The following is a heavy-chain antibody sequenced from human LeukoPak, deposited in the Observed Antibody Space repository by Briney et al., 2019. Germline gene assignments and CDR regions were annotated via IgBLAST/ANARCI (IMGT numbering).Heavy chain of an antibody. D-gene: IGHD4-17*01. CDR3: ATGLTTVTFNIDY. V-gene: IGHV1-24*01. J-gene: IGHJ4*02. CDR2: FDPEDGET. Sequence: GASVRVSCKVSGYTLTELSMHWVRQAPGKGLEWMGGFDPEDGETIYAQKFEGRVTMTEDTSTDTAYMELSSLRSEDTAVYYCATGLTTVTFNIDYCGQGTLVTVSS. CDR1: GYTLTELS.